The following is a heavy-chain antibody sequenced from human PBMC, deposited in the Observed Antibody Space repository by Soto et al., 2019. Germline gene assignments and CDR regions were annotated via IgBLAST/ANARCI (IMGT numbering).Heavy chain of an antibody. CDR1: GYTFSDFY. CDR3: VRVTIRTGGRGFHI. J-gene: IGHJ3*02. V-gene: IGHV1-2*04. CDR2: INPRNGDT. D-gene: IGHD2-15*01. Sequence: ASVKVSCKASGYTFSDFYMHWVRQAPGQGLEWMGWINPRNGDTEYSRKFQGSVTMTRDTSISTVYMELSGLTSDGTAVYYCVRVTIRTGGRGFHIWGQ.